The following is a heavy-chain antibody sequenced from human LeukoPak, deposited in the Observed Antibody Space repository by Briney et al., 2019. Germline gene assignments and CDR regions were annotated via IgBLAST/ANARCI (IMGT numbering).Heavy chain of an antibody. CDR3: AREGGDYGSGRFDY. Sequence: SVKVSCKASGGTFSSYAISWVRQAPGQGLEWMGGIIPIFGTANYAQKFQGRVTTTADKSTSTAYMELSSLRSEDTAVYYCAREGGDYGSGRFDYWGQGTLVTVSS. V-gene: IGHV1-69*06. J-gene: IGHJ4*02. D-gene: IGHD4-17*01. CDR2: IIPIFGTA. CDR1: GGTFSSYA.